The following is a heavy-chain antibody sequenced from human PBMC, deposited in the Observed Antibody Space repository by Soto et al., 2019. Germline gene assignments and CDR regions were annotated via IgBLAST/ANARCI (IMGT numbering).Heavy chain of an antibody. D-gene: IGHD5-18*01. CDR3: ASPDWSPKDTAMGHFDY. Sequence: VGSLRLSCAASGFTFSSYSMHWVRQAPGKGLEWVAVISYDGSNKYYADSVKGRFTIPRDNSKKTLYLQMNSLRAEDTAVYYCASPDWSPKDTAMGHFDYWGQGTLVTVSS. J-gene: IGHJ4*02. V-gene: IGHV3-30-3*01. CDR1: GFTFSSYS. CDR2: ISYDGSNK.